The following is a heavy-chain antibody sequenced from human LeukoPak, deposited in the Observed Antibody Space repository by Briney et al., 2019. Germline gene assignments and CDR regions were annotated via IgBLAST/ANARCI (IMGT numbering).Heavy chain of an antibody. D-gene: IGHD3-3*01. CDR1: GYTFTSYG. V-gene: IGHV1-18*01. CDR3: ARDSNPYYDFWSGYHNWFDP. Sequence: ASVKVSCKASGYTFTSYGISWVRQAPGQGLEWMGWISAYNGNTNYAQKLQGRVTMTTDTSTSTAYMELRSLRSDDTAVYYCARDSNPYYDFWSGYHNWFDPWGQGTLDTVSS. CDR2: ISAYNGNT. J-gene: IGHJ5*02.